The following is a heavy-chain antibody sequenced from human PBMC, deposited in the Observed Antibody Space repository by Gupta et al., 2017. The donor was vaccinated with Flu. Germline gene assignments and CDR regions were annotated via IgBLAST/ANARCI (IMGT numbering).Heavy chain of an antibody. D-gene: IGHD5-24*01. Sequence: EVQLVESGGGLVQLGGSLRLSCARPGFNFDDHALHWVRQAPGKGLEWVSSITWNSNIIAYADSVKGRFTISRDNAKNSLYLQMSSLRVEDTAFYYCAKDIETSYHDAFHIWGQGTMVTVSS. CDR1: GFNFDDHA. V-gene: IGHV3-9*01. CDR3: AKDIETSYHDAFHI. CDR2: ITWNSNII. J-gene: IGHJ3*02.